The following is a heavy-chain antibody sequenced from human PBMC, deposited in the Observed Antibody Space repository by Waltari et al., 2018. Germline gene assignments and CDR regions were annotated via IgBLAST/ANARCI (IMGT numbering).Heavy chain of an antibody. CDR2: INPSSGDT. J-gene: IGHJ4*02. V-gene: IGHV1-46*01. Sequence: QVQLVQSGAEVKKPGASVKVSCKASGYTFPTYYINWVRQAPGQGLEWMGIINPSSGDTRYAQKFQDRITLTSDTSSTTLYMELSSLRSEDTAVYYCARDGAVSAVLRFFFDYWGQGTLVTVSS. D-gene: IGHD2-8*01. CDR3: ARDGAVSAVLRFFFDY. CDR1: GYTFPTYY.